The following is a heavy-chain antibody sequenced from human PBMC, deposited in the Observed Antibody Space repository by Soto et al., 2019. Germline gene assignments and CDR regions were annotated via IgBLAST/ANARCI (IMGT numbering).Heavy chain of an antibody. D-gene: IGHD2-15*01. CDR2: ISAYNGNT. J-gene: IGHJ4*02. V-gene: IGHV1-18*01. CDR1: GYTLFRYH. CDR3: ARDILFDY. Sequence: GSGKVSCQASGYTLFRYHISWVRQAPGQGLEWMGWISAYNGNTNYAQKLQGRVTITRDTSASTAYMELSSLRSEDTAVYYCARDILFDYWGQGTLVTVSS.